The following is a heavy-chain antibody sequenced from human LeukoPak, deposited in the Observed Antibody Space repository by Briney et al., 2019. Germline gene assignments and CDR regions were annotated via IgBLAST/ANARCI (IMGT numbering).Heavy chain of an antibody. CDR1: GGSISSYY. Sequence: SETLSLTCTVSGGSISSYYWSWIRQSPGKGLEWIGQIYYTGRTYYNPSLERRVTISLDTSRIQFSLIMTSVTAADTAMYYCARGGTYNDILSFDPWGQGTLVSVSS. V-gene: IGHV4-59*01. J-gene: IGHJ5*02. CDR2: IYYTGRT. D-gene: IGHD3-9*01. CDR3: ARGGTYNDILSFDP.